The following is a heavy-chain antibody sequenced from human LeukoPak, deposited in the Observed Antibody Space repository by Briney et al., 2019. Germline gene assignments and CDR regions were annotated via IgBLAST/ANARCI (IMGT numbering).Heavy chain of an antibody. CDR3: ARDSYDILTGYYSGPDY. CDR2: IWYDGSSE. Sequence: GGSLRLSCAASGFTFSSFGMHWVRQAPGKGLEWVTLIWYDGSSEYYVDSVKGRFTTSRDNSKNTLYLQINSLKAEDTAVYYCARDSYDILTGYYSGPDYWGQGTLVTVSS. J-gene: IGHJ4*02. D-gene: IGHD3-9*01. CDR1: GFTFSSFG. V-gene: IGHV3-33*01.